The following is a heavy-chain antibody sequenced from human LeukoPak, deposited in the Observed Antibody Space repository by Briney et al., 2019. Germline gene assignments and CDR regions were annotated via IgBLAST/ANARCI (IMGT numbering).Heavy chain of an antibody. Sequence: ASVKVSCKASGYTFTSYDINWVRQAPGQGLEWMGIINPSGGSTSYAQKFQGRVTMTRDTSTSTVYMELSSLRSEDTAVYYCARDKQQLDYFDYWGQGTLVTVSS. CDR1: GYTFTSYD. CDR2: INPSGGST. V-gene: IGHV1-46*01. D-gene: IGHD6-13*01. CDR3: ARDKQQLDYFDY. J-gene: IGHJ4*02.